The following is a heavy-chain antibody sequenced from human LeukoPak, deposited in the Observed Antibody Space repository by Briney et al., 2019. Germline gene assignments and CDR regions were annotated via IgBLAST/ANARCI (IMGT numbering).Heavy chain of an antibody. Sequence: PSQTLSLTCTVSGGSISSGDYYWSWIRQPPGKGLEWIGYIYYSGSTYYNPSLKSRVTISVDTSKNQFSLKLSSVTAADTAVYYCARVEMATILFDYWGQGTLVTVPS. J-gene: IGHJ4*02. D-gene: IGHD5-24*01. CDR2: IYYSGST. CDR3: ARVEMATILFDY. V-gene: IGHV4-30-4*01. CDR1: GGSISSGDYY.